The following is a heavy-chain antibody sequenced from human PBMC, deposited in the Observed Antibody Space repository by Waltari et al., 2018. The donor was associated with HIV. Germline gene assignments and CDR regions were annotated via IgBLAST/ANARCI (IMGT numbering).Heavy chain of an antibody. CDR1: GFALGRHV. D-gene: IGHD6-13*01. Sequence: EVQLVESGGGLVHTGGSLRLSCGASGFALGRHVMRWVRQVPGKGLEWVSTISGSDGNTYYPDSVQGRFTISRDNSKNTLFLQLNSLRAEDTAVYYCAILIAAAGDFDYWGQGTLVTVSS. CDR3: AILIAAAGDFDY. CDR2: ISGSDGNT. V-gene: IGHV3-23*04. J-gene: IGHJ4*02.